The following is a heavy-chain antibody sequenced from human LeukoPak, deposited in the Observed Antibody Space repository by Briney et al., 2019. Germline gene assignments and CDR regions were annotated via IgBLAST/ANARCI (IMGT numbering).Heavy chain of an antibody. CDR2: IYSGGST. Sequence: GGSLRLSCAASGLTVSSNSMSWVRQAPGKGLEWVSFIYSGGSTYYADSVKGRFTISRDNSKNTLYLQMNSPRADDTAVYYCARRAGAYSHPYDYWGQGTLVTVSS. V-gene: IGHV3-53*01. D-gene: IGHD4/OR15-4a*01. CDR3: ARRAGAYSHPYDY. CDR1: GLTVSSNS. J-gene: IGHJ4*02.